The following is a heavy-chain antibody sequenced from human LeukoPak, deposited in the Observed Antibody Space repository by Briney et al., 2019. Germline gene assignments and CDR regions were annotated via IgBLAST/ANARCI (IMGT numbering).Heavy chain of an antibody. J-gene: IGHJ4*02. CDR3: ARAPITSPFYFDY. D-gene: IGHD2-2*01. CDR2: INWSGGST. Sequence: PGVSLRLSCTASGFAFDEHGMSWVRQVPGKGLEWVSGINWSGGSTGYADPLRGRFTISRDNAKNSLYLQMDSLRAEDTALYYCARAPITSPFYFDYWGQGTLVTVSS. CDR1: GFAFDEHG. V-gene: IGHV3-20*04.